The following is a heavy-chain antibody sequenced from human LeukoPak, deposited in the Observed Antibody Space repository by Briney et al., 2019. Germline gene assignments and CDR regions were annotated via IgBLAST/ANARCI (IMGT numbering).Heavy chain of an antibody. CDR1: GFTFSSYA. D-gene: IGHD6-19*01. J-gene: IGHJ1*01. CDR3: AKGEAVAGTLFQH. CDR2: ISGSGGNT. Sequence: GGSLRLSCAASGFTFSSYAMSWVRQAPGKGLEWVSAISGSGGNTYYADSVKGRFTISRDNSKNTLYLQMNSLRAEDTAVYYCAKGEAVAGTLFQHWGQGTLVTVSS. V-gene: IGHV3-23*01.